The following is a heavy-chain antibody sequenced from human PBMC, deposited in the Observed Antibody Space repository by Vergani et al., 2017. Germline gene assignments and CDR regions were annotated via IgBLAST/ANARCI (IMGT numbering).Heavy chain of an antibody. D-gene: IGHD2-2*02. CDR1: GFTFSSYS. J-gene: IGHJ6*03. V-gene: IGHV3-21*01. Sequence: EVQRVESGGGLVKPGGSLRLSCAASGFTFSSYSMNWVRQAPGKGLEWVSSISSSSSYIYYADSVKGRFTISRDNAKNSLYLQMNSLRAEDTAVYYCARDALPIVPAAIFGDMGYYYYYMDVWGKGTTVTVSS. CDR3: ARDALPIVPAAIFGDMGYYYYYMDV. CDR2: ISSSSSYI.